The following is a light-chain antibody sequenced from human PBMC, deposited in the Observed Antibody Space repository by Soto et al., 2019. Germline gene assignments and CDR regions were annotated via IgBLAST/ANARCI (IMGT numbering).Light chain of an antibody. J-gene: IGKJ4*01. CDR3: QQYNSFPLT. CDR2: KAS. V-gene: IGKV1-5*03. Sequence: DIQMTQSPSTLSASVGDRVTITCRASQSISDWLAWYQQNPGKAPNLLIYKASSLESVVPSMFSGSGSGTEFTLIISSLQPDDFATYFCQQYNSFPLTFGRGTKVEIK. CDR1: QSISDW.